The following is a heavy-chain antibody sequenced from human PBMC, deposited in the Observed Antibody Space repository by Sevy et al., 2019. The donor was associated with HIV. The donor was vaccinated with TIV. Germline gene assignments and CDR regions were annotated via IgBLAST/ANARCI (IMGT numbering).Heavy chain of an antibody. CDR1: GFTFSSYG. Sequence: GGYLRLSCAASGFTFSSYGMSWVRQAPGKGLEWVSGISGSGDRTNYAGSVKGRFTISRDNSKEKLYLQMNSPRAEDTAVYYCAKGGCSGGRCPYEEYFHHWGQGTLVTVSS. J-gene: IGHJ1*01. D-gene: IGHD2-15*01. CDR2: ISGSGDRT. V-gene: IGHV3-23*01. CDR3: AKGGCSGGRCPYEEYFHH.